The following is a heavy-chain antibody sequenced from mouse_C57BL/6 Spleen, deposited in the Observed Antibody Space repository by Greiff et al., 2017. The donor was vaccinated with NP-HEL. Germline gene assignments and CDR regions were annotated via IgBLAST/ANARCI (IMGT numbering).Heavy chain of an antibody. CDR3: ARASYYSNYEDYFDY. Sequence: QVHVKQSGAELAKPGASVKLSCKASGYTFTSYWMHWVKQRPGQGLEWIGYINPSSGYTKYNQKFKDKATLTADKSSSTAYMQLSSLTYEDSAVYYCARASYYSNYEDYFDYWGQGTTLTVSS. D-gene: IGHD2-5*01. V-gene: IGHV1-7*01. CDR1: GYTFTSYW. J-gene: IGHJ2*01. CDR2: INPSSGYT.